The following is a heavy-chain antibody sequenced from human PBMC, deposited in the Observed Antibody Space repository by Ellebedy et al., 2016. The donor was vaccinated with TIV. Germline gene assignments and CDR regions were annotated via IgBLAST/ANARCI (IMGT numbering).Heavy chain of an antibody. Sequence: GESLKISCVASGFTFSSYGMHWVRQAPGKGLEWVAVIWFDGSNKYYADSVKGRFTISRDNSKNTLYPQMNSLRAEDTAVYYCVGLITSGGDIKWGQGTLVTVSS. CDR1: GFTFSSYG. J-gene: IGHJ4*02. CDR3: VGLITSGGDIK. D-gene: IGHD3-16*01. V-gene: IGHV3-33*01. CDR2: IWFDGSNK.